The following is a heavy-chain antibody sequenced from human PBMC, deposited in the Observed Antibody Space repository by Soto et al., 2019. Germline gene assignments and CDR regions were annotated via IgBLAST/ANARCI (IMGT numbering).Heavy chain of an antibody. Sequence: GRLLRLPCAACGFTFRTYNMNWVRQAPGKGLEWVSSISSSSTYIYYADSVKGRFTISRDNVKSSLYLQMNSLRAEDTAVYYCARDPGAYGDYGFDHWGQGTLVTVSS. V-gene: IGHV3-21*01. CDR1: GFTFRTYN. CDR2: ISSSSTYI. J-gene: IGHJ4*02. CDR3: ARDPGAYGDYGFDH. D-gene: IGHD4-17*01.